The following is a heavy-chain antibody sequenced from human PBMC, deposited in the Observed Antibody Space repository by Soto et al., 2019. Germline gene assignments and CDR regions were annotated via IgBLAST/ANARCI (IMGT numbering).Heavy chain of an antibody. V-gene: IGHV3-23*01. Sequence: GGSLRLSCAASGFSFSSYAMNWVRQAPGKGLEWVSSIRHSGSATYYADSVKGRFTISRDNSKNTLYLQMSSLRAEDTAVYYCAKKDCNGGNCYSPFDYWGQGTLVTVSS. CDR1: GFSFSSYA. CDR2: IRHSGSAT. J-gene: IGHJ4*02. D-gene: IGHD2-15*01. CDR3: AKKDCNGGNCYSPFDY.